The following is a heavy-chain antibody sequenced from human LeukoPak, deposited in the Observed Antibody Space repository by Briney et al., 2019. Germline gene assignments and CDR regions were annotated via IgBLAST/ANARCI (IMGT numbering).Heavy chain of an antibody. J-gene: IGHJ4*02. CDR3: ARDEDSNRSFDY. CDR2: ISYDGSNK. Sequence: GGSLRLSCAASGFTFSSYAMHWVRQAPGKGLEWVAVISYDGSNKYYADSVKGRFTISRDNSKNTLYLQMNSLRAEDTAVYYCARDEDSNRSFDYWGQGTLVTVSS. V-gene: IGHV3-30-3*01. D-gene: IGHD6-6*01. CDR1: GFTFSSYA.